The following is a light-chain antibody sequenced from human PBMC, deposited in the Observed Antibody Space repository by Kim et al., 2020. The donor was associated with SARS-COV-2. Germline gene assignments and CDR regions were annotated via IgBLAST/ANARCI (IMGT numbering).Light chain of an antibody. J-gene: IGKJ3*01. CDR1: QSISPW. CDR2: RAS. V-gene: IGKV1-5*03. Sequence: DIQMTQSPSTLSAVVGDRVTITCRASQSISPWVAWYQQKPGTAPKLLIYRASSLESGVPSRFSGSGSGTEFTLTISSLQPADFATYYCQQCDNYPFTFGPGTKVDIK. CDR3: QQCDNYPFT.